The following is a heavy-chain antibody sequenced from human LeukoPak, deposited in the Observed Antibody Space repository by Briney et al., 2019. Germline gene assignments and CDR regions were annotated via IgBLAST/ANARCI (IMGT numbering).Heavy chain of an antibody. V-gene: IGHV3-33*01. CDR3: AREFGTAPGNYNYGMDV. CDR1: GFTFSNYG. J-gene: IGHJ6*02. D-gene: IGHD1-14*01. CDR2: TWYDGSNK. Sequence: HAGGSLRLSCGASGFTFSNYGMHWVRQAPGKGLEWVAVTWYDGSNKYYSDSMKGRITISRDNSKNTLYLQINSLIAEDTAVYYCAREFGTAPGNYNYGMDVWGQGTTVTVSS.